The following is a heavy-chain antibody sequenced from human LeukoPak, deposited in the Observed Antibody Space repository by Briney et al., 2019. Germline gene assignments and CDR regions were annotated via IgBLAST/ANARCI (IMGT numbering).Heavy chain of an antibody. V-gene: IGHV1-2*02. CDR1: GYTFTGYY. CDR3: ARRASTERGHSYGLDY. J-gene: IGHJ4*02. D-gene: IGHD5-18*01. CDR2: INPNSGGT. Sequence: GASVKVSCKASGYTFTGYYMHWVGQAPGQGLEWMGWINPNSGGTNYAQKFQGRVTMTRDTSISTAYMELSRLRSDDTAVYYCARRASTERGHSYGLDYWGQGTLVTVSS.